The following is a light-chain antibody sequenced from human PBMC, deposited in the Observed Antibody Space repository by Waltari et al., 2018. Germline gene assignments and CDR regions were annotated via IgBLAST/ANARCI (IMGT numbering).Light chain of an antibody. J-gene: IGLJ1*01. V-gene: IGLV4-69*01. CDR3: QTWASGLYV. CDR1: GGHSGYA. Sequence: QLVLTQSPSASASPGASVKLTFTLIGGHSGYAIAWPPQHPEKGPRFLMKVTSDGRQNKGDGIPDRFSGSSSGAERYLTISSLQSEDEADYYCQTWASGLYVFGTGTKVTVV. CDR2: VTSDGRQ.